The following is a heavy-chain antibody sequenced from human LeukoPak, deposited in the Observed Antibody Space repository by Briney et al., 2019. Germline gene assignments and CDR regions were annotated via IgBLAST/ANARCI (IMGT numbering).Heavy chain of an antibody. J-gene: IGHJ4*02. CDR3: ARGASSGWPFDY. CDR2: ISGSGGST. Sequence: QTGGSLRLSCAASGFTFSSYAMSWVRQAPGKGLEWVSAISGSGGSTYYADSVKGRFTISRDNSKNTLYLQMNSLRAEDTAVYCCARGASSGWPFDYWGQGTLVTVSS. V-gene: IGHV3-23*01. D-gene: IGHD6-19*01. CDR1: GFTFSSYA.